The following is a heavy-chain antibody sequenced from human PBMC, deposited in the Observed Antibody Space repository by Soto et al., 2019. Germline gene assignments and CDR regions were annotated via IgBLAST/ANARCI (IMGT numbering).Heavy chain of an antibody. CDR3: AKDLWYGDHNYYYYGMDV. J-gene: IGHJ6*02. CDR2: ISGSGGST. V-gene: IGHV3-23*01. CDR1: GFTFSSYA. Sequence: GGSPRPSCAASGFTFSSYAMSWVRQAPGKGLEWVSAISGSGGSTYYADSVKGRFTISRDNSKNTLYLQMNSLRAEDTAVYYCAKDLWYGDHNYYYYGMDVWGQGTTVTVSS. D-gene: IGHD4-17*01.